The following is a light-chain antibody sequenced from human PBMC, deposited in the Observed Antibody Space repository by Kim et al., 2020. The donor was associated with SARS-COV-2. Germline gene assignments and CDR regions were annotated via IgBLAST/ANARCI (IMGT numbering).Light chain of an antibody. V-gene: IGKV3-11*01. CDR1: QSISSD. Sequence: LSPGERATLSGRASQSISSDLAWYQQKPGLPPRLLIYDASNGATGIPARFSGSGSGTDFTLTISSLEPEDFAVYYCQQRSSWPRTFGQGTKVDI. J-gene: IGKJ1*01. CDR3: QQRSSWPRT. CDR2: DAS.